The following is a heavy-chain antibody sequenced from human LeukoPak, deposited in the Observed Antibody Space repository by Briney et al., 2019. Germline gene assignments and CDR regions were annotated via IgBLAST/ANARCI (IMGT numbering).Heavy chain of an antibody. D-gene: IGHD5-18*01. CDR2: INTSSGST. J-gene: IGHJ3*02. Sequence: ASVKVSCKASGHTFTSYYMHWVRQAPGQGLEWMGIINTSSGSTRYAEKFQGTITMTRDTSTSTVYMDLRSLRSEDTAVYYCAVAYSYGPDTFDIWGQGTMVTVTS. CDR3: AVAYSYGPDTFDI. CDR1: GHTFTSYY. V-gene: IGHV1-46*01.